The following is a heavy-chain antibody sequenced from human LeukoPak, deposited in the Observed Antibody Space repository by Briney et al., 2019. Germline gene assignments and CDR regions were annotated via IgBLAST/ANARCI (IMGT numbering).Heavy chain of an antibody. CDR3: ARDSVERRPGFDI. V-gene: IGHV1-2*02. Sequence: ASVKVSCKAFGYTFTDYYIHWVRQAPGQGLEWMGWINPNSGATDYARKFQGRVTMTRDTSISTAYMELSRLTSDDTAVYYCARDSVERRPGFDIWGPGTMVTVSS. D-gene: IGHD1-1*01. CDR1: GYTFTDYY. CDR2: INPNSGAT. J-gene: IGHJ3*02.